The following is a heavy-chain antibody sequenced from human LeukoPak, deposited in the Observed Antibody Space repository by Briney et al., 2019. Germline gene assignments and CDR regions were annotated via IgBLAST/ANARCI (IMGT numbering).Heavy chain of an antibody. CDR3: ARDKLWLNWFDP. J-gene: IGHJ5*02. Sequence: SETLSLTCTVSGGSISSSSYYWGWLRQPPGKGLEWIGSIYYSGSTYYNPSLKSRVTISVDTSKNQFSLKLSSVTAADTAVYYCARDKLWLNWFDPWGQGTLVTVSS. D-gene: IGHD5-18*01. CDR1: GGSISSSSYY. CDR2: IYYSGST. V-gene: IGHV4-39*07.